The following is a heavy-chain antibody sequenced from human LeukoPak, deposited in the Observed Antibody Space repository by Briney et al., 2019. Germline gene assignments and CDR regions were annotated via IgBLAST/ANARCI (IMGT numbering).Heavy chain of an antibody. V-gene: IGHV3-74*01. J-gene: IGHJ5*02. CDR2: IKSDGSAT. D-gene: IGHD1-7*01. CDR1: GLTFSSHW. CDR3: VREELEASSRPFDP. Sequence: GGSLRLSCAASGLTFSSHWMHWVRQAPGKGLVWVCRIKSDGSATAYAESVKGRFTISRDNTKHTMYLQMNSLRVDDTAVYYCVREELEASSRPFDPWGQGTLVTVSS.